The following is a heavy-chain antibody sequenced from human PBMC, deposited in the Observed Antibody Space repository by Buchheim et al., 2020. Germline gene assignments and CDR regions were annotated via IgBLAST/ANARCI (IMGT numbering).Heavy chain of an antibody. CDR3: ARVYSSSWYASVINWFDP. Sequence: QVQLQESGPGLVKPSETLSLTCTVSGGSISSYYWSWIRQPPGKGLEWVGYIYYSGSTNYNPSLKSRVTISVDTSKNQFPLKLISVTAADTAVYYCARVYSSSWYASVINWFDPWGQGTL. V-gene: IGHV4-59*01. D-gene: IGHD6-13*01. CDR1: GGSISSYY. J-gene: IGHJ5*02. CDR2: IYYSGST.